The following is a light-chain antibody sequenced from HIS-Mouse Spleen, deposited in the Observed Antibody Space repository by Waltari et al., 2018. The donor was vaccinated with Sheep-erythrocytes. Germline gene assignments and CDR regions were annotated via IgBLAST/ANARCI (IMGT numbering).Light chain of an antibody. CDR2: AAS. J-gene: IGKJ3*01. CDR3: QQSYSTPQFT. V-gene: IGKV1-39*01. CDR1: QSISSD. Sequence: DIQMTQSPSPLSASVGDRVTITCRASQSISSDLNWYQQKPGKAPKLLIYAASSLQSGVPSRFSGSGSGTDFTLTISSLQPEDFATYYCQQSYSTPQFTFGPGTKVDIK.